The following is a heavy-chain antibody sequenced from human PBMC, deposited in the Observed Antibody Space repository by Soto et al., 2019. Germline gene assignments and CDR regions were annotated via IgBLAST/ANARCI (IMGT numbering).Heavy chain of an antibody. D-gene: IGHD3-22*01. CDR2: LYYRGAT. J-gene: IGHJ4*01. CDR1: GGSIRNTNYH. Sequence: SETLSLTCSVSGGSIRNTNYHWGWIRQPPGKGLEWIGTLYYRGATDYNPSLKSRVTISVDTSKNQLSLNLSSVTAADTAVYYCFAVLDDTLDYWGQGTLVTVS. V-gene: IGHV4-39*01. CDR3: FAVLDDTLDY.